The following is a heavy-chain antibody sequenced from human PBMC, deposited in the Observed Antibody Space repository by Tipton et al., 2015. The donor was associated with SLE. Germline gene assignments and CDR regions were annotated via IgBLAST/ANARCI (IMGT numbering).Heavy chain of an antibody. CDR1: GGSISSSSYY. CDR3: ARGVTFDAFDI. CDR2: IYYSGST. Sequence: TLSLTCTVSGGSISSSSYYWGWIRQPPGKGLEWIGSIYYSGSTYYNPSLKSRVTISVDTSKNQFSLKLSSVTAADTAVYYCARGVTFDAFDIWGQGTMVTVSS. V-gene: IGHV4-39*07. J-gene: IGHJ3*02. D-gene: IGHD2-21*02.